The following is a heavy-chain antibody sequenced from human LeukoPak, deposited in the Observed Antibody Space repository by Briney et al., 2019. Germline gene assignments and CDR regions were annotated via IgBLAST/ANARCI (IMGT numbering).Heavy chain of an antibody. CDR3: ARAFWHTAKRYWYFDL. CDR2: INHSGST. CDR1: GGSFSGYY. D-gene: IGHD5-18*01. J-gene: IGHJ2*01. Sequence: PSETLSLTCAVYGGSFSGYYWSWIRQPPGKGLEWIGEINHSGSTNYNPSLKSRVTISVDTSKNQFSLKLSSVTAADTAVYYCARAFWHTAKRYWYFDLWGRGTLVTVSS. V-gene: IGHV4-34*01.